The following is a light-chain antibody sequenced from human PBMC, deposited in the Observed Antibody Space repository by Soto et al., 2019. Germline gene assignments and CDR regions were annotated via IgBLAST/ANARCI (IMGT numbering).Light chain of an antibody. V-gene: IGLV7-43*01. CDR1: TGAVTSGNY. Sequence: QAVVTQEPSLTVSPGGTVTLPCASSTGAVTSGNYPSWVQQKPGQAPRTLIYTTNDKHSWTPARFSGSLLGDKAALTLSGVQPEDEAEYYCLLYYGSAQLVFGGGTKLTVL. J-gene: IGLJ3*02. CDR3: LLYYGSAQLV. CDR2: TTN.